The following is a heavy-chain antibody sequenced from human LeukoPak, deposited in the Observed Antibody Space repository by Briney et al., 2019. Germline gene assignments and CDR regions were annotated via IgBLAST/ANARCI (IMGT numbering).Heavy chain of an antibody. J-gene: IGHJ4*02. D-gene: IGHD3-10*01. CDR1: GFTFSSYS. CDR2: ISSSSSYI. CDR3: ARDAMVRGVIPLDY. V-gene: IGHV3-21*01. Sequence: GGSLRRSCAASGFTFSSYSMNWVRQAPGKGLEWVSSISSSSSYIYYADSVKGRFTISRDNAKNSLYLQMNSLRAEDTAVYYCARDAMVRGVIPLDYWGQGTLVTVSS.